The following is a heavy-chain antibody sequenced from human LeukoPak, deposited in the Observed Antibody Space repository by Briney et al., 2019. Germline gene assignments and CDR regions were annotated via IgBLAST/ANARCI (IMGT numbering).Heavy chain of an antibody. CDR2: MNPNSGKT. Sequence: ASVKVSCKASGYTFTSHDINWVRQTTGQGLEWMGYMNPNSGKTAYAQKFQGRVTMTRYTSISTAYMELSSLGSEDTAVYYCARWGAECLDYWGQGTLVTVSS. J-gene: IGHJ4*02. V-gene: IGHV1-8*01. CDR3: ARWGAECLDY. CDR1: GYTFTSHD. D-gene: IGHD1-26*01.